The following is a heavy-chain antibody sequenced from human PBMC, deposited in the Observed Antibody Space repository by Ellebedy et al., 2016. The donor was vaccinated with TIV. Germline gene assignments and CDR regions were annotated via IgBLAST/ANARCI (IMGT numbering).Heavy chain of an antibody. Sequence: ASVKVSCKASGYTVGDYYIHWVRQAPGQGLEWMGWINPNSGGTNYTQKFQGRVTMTEDTSTDTAYMELSSLRSEDTAVYYCATALIMITFGGVIVRRDDAFDIWGQGTMVTVSS. CDR3: ATALIMITFGGVIVRRDDAFDI. J-gene: IGHJ3*02. D-gene: IGHD3-16*02. V-gene: IGHV1-2*02. CDR1: GYTVGDYY. CDR2: INPNSGGT.